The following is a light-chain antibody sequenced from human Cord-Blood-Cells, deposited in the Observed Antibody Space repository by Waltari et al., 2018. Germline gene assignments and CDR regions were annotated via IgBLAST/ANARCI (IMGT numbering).Light chain of an antibody. CDR2: DAS. CDR1: QSVSSY. CDR3: QQRSNWPALT. J-gene: IGKJ4*02. Sequence: IVLTHSPATLSLSPGERANLSCRASQSVSSYLAWYQKKPGQAPRLLIYDASNRATGIPARFSGSGSGTDVTLTISSLEPEDFAVYYCQQRSNWPALTLGGGTKVEIK. V-gene: IGKV3-11*01.